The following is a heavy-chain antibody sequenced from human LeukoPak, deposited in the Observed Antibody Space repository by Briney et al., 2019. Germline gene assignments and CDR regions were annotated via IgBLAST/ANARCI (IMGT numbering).Heavy chain of an antibody. D-gene: IGHD6-13*01. V-gene: IGHV3-30*04. Sequence: GGSLRLSCAASGFPFSTYVMHWVRQTPGKGLEWVAIISYGGSNKYYADSVKGRFTISRDNSKNTLYLQMNSLRAEDTAVYYCARDRRRSWYFDYWGQGTLVTVSS. CDR2: ISYGGSNK. J-gene: IGHJ4*02. CDR1: GFPFSTYV. CDR3: ARDRRRSWYFDY.